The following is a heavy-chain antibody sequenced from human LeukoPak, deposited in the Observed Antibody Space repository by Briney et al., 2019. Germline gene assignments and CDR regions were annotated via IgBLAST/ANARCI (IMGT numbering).Heavy chain of an antibody. CDR1: GYTFTSYD. Sequence: ASVKVSCKASGYTFTSYDINWVRQATGQGLEWMGWVNPNSGNTGYAQKFQGRVTMTRNTSISTAYMELSSLRSEDTAVYYCARVRGDYDFWSGSNWFDPWGQGTLVTVSS. CDR3: ARVRGDYDFWSGSNWFDP. D-gene: IGHD3-3*01. V-gene: IGHV1-8*02. CDR2: VNPNSGNT. J-gene: IGHJ5*02.